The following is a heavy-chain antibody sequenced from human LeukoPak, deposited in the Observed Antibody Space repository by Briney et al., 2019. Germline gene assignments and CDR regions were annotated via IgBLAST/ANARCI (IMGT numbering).Heavy chain of an antibody. Sequence: GGSLRLSCASSGFSFIGYAMSWVRQAPGKGLEWVSSISGSGASTFYADSVQGRFITSKDTSSDTVYLQMNNLRAEDTAVYYCARGSRGYTRYYFDSWGQGTLVTVSS. CDR3: ARGSRGYTRYYFDS. CDR2: ISGSGAST. V-gene: IGHV3-23*01. J-gene: IGHJ4*02. CDR1: GFSFIGYA. D-gene: IGHD1-14*01.